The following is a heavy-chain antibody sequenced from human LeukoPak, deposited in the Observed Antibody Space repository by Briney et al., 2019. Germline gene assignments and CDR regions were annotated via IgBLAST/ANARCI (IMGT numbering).Heavy chain of an antibody. J-gene: IGHJ6*03. CDR1: GGSISSSSYY. Sequence: SETLSLTCTVSGGSISSSSYYWGWIRQPPGKGLEWIGSIYYSGSTYYNPSLKSRVTISVDTSKNQFSLKLSSVTAADTAVYYCARQVLGYCGSTSCYYYMDVWGKGTTVTVSS. V-gene: IGHV4-39*01. D-gene: IGHD2-2*01. CDR3: ARQVLGYCGSTSCYYYMDV. CDR2: IYYSGST.